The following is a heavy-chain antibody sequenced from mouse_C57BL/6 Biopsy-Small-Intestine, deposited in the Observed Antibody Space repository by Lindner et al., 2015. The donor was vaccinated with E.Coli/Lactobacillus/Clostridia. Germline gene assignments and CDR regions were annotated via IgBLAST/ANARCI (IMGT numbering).Heavy chain of an antibody. D-gene: IGHD2-3*01. CDR1: GFTFSIYA. CDR3: ARHGYYFFDY. J-gene: IGHJ2*01. CDR2: INSNGGST. Sequence: VQLQESGGGLVKPGGSLKLSCAASGFTFSIYAMSWVRQTPEKRLEWVAAINSNGGSTYYPDTVKDRFTISRDNAKNTLYLQMSSLRSEDTALYYCARHGYYFFDYWGQGTTLTVSS. V-gene: IGHV5-6-2*01.